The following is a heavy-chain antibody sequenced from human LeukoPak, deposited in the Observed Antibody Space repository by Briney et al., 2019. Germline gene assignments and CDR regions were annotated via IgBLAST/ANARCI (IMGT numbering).Heavy chain of an antibody. V-gene: IGHV3-21*01. Sequence: GGSLRLSCAASGFTFCTYTMDWVRQAPGKGLECVSSISSSSSYIYYADSVKGRFTISRDNAKNSLFLQMSSLRAEDTAVYYCARYAMVRGVRIDYWGQGTLVTVSS. CDR3: ARYAMVRGVRIDY. D-gene: IGHD3-10*01. CDR2: ISSSSSYI. J-gene: IGHJ4*02. CDR1: GFTFCTYT.